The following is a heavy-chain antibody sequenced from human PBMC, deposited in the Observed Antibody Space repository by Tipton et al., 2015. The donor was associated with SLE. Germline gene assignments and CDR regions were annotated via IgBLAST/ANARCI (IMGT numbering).Heavy chain of an antibody. CDR1: GGSISSGSYY. V-gene: IGHV4-61*01. Sequence: TLSLTCTVSGGSISSGSYYWSWIRQPPGKGLEWIGYIYYSGSTNYNPSLKSRVTISVDTSKNQFSLKLSSVTAADTAVYYCARDSSSAGVYFQHWGQGTLVTVSS. J-gene: IGHJ1*01. CDR3: ARDSSSAGVYFQH. CDR2: IYYSGST. D-gene: IGHD6-6*01.